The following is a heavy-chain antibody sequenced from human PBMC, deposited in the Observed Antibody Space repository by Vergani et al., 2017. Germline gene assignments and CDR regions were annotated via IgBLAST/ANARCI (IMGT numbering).Heavy chain of an antibody. D-gene: IGHD3-22*01. CDR2: ISSDGGST. CDR1: GFTFSNFG. V-gene: IGHV3-23*04. CDR3: AGPQGTSAYYYGGFDY. J-gene: IGHJ4*02. Sequence: VQLVESAGGVVQPGGSLRLSCAASGFTFSNFGMHWIRQAPGKGLEWVSTISSDGGSTYYADSVKGRFTISRDNSKNTLSLQMNSLTAEETAIYYCAGPQGTSAYYYGGFDYWGQGILVTVYS.